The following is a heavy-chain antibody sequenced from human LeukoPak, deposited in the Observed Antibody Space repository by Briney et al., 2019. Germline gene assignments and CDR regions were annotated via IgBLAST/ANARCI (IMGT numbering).Heavy chain of an antibody. D-gene: IGHD2-15*01. CDR3: ARVTLVAGGPAGFDY. CDR2: ISSSSSYI. J-gene: IGHJ4*02. CDR1: GFTFSSYS. V-gene: IGHV3-21*01. Sequence: GGSLRLSCAASGFTFSSYSMNWVCQAPGKGLEWVSSISSSSSYIYYADSVKGRFTISRDNAKNSLYLQMNSLRAEDTAVYYCARVTLVAGGPAGFDYWGQGTLVTVSS.